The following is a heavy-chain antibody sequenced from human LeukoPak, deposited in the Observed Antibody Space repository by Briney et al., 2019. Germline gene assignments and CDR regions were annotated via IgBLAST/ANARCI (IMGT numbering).Heavy chain of an antibody. Sequence: PGGSLRLSCAASGFRFHTDSMNWVRPAPGKGQEWVARIKEDGSEKYYADSDKGRFSISRDNAKKSRYLQINSLRVEDTAVYYCGSRINAYDVMDVWGQGTTVIV. CDR3: GSRINAYDVMDV. D-gene: IGHD3-3*01. V-gene: IGHV3-7*02. J-gene: IGHJ6*02. CDR1: GFRFHTDS. CDR2: IKEDGSEK.